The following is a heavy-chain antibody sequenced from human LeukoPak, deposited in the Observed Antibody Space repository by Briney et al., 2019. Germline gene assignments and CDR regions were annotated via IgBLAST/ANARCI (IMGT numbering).Heavy chain of an antibody. CDR1: GYTFTSYY. D-gene: IGHD4-23*01. J-gene: IGHJ4*02. CDR2: ISAYNGNT. Sequence: ASVKVSCKASGYTFTSYYMHWVRQAPGQGLEWMGWISAYNGNTNYAQKLQGRVTMTTDTSTSTVYMELSSLRSEDTAVYYCARAASTTVVTPDFDYWGQGTLVTVSS. V-gene: IGHV1-18*04. CDR3: ARAASTTVVTPDFDY.